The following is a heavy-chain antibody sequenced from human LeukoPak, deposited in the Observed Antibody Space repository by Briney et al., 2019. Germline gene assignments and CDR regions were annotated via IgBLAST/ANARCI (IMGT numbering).Heavy chain of an antibody. D-gene: IGHD6-13*01. CDR3: ASHRDSSSWYGVFDY. J-gene: IGHJ4*02. CDR2: IKQDGSEK. CDR1: GFTFSSYW. Sequence: GGSLRLSCAASGFTFSSYWMGWVRQAPGKGLEWVANIKQDGSEKYYVDSVKGRFTISRDNAKNSLYLQMNSLRAEDTAVYYCASHRDSSSWYGVFDYWGQGTLVTVSS. V-gene: IGHV3-7*01.